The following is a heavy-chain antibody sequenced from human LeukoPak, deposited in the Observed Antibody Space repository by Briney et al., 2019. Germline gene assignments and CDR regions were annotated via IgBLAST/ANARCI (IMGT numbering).Heavy chain of an antibody. Sequence: PGRSLRLSCAASGFTFSSYAMHWVRQAPGKGLEWVAVISYDGSNKYYADSVKGRFTISRDNSKNTLYLQMNSLRAEDTAVYYCARFQWELSDTFDYWGQGTLVTVSS. CDR1: GFTFSSYA. CDR2: ISYDGSNK. V-gene: IGHV3-30-3*01. D-gene: IGHD1-26*01. CDR3: ARFQWELSDTFDY. J-gene: IGHJ4*02.